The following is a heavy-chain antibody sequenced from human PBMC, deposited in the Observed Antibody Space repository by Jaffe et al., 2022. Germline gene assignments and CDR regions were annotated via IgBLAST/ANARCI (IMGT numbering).Heavy chain of an antibody. CDR2: IYYSGST. CDR3: ARVQGSGWILKTYYFDY. D-gene: IGHD6-19*01. Sequence: QVQLQESGPGLVKPSETLSLTCTVSGGSISSYYWSWIRQPPGKGLEWIGYIYYSGSTNYNPSLKSRVTISVDTSKNQFSLKLSSVTAADTAVYYCARVQGSGWILKTYYFDYWGQGTLVTVSS. J-gene: IGHJ4*02. CDR1: GGSISSYY. V-gene: IGHV4-59*01.